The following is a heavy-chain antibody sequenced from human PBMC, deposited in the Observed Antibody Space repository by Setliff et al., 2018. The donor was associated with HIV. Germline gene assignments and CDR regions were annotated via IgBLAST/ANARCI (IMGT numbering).Heavy chain of an antibody. D-gene: IGHD5-12*01. Sequence: SETLSLTCSVSGDFFSSDYYWGWVRQPPGKGLEWIGEIYHSGTTNYNPSLKSRVTISVDKSKNHFSLKLNSVTAADTAVYYCARWKSSGYNYFDYWGQGTLVTVSS. J-gene: IGHJ4*02. CDR2: IYHSGTT. CDR1: GDFFSSDYY. V-gene: IGHV4-4*02. CDR3: ARWKSSGYNYFDY.